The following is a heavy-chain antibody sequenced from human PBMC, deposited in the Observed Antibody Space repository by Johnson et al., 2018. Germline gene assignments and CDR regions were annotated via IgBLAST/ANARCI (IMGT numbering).Heavy chain of an antibody. CDR1: GDSITSGDYS. D-gene: IGHD3-10*01. CDR2: IDYSGST. CDR3: ASGGADYYYYTYMDV. J-gene: IGHJ6*03. Sequence: QVQLQESGPGLVKPSQTLSLICTVSGDSITSGDYSWSWIRQPPGEGLEWIGYIDYSGSTYYNPSLKSRVTISVETSKNQLSLKLSSVTAEDTAVYYCASGGADYYYYTYMDVWGKGTTVTVSS. V-gene: IGHV4-30-4*01.